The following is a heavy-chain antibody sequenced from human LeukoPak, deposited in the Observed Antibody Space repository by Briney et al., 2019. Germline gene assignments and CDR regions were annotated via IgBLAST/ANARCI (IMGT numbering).Heavy chain of an antibody. J-gene: IGHJ4*02. Sequence: GGSLRLSCAASGFTFNSYSMNWVRQAPGKGLEWVSYISSSSTIYYGDSVKGRFTVSRDNAKNSLYLQMNSLRAEDTALYYCARERQQLRYFDYWGPGTLVTVSS. D-gene: IGHD6-13*01. CDR1: GFTFNSYS. CDR3: ARERQQLRYFDY. CDR2: ISSSSTI. V-gene: IGHV3-48*04.